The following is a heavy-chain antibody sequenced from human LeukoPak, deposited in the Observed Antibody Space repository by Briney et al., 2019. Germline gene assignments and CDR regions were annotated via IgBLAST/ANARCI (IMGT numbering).Heavy chain of an antibody. V-gene: IGHV1-3*01. D-gene: IGHD3-10*01. CDR3: ARFMVRGYYYGMDV. J-gene: IGHJ6*04. Sequence: ASVKVSCKASGYTFTSYAMHWVRQAPGQRLEWMGWINAGNGNTKYSQKFQGRVTITRDTSASTAYMELSSLRSKDTAVYYCARFMVRGYYYGMDVWGKGTTVTVSS. CDR1: GYTFTSYA. CDR2: INAGNGNT.